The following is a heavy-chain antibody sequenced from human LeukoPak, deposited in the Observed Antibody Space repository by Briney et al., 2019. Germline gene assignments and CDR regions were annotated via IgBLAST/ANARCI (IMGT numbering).Heavy chain of an antibody. CDR1: GGSISSYY. Sequence: SETLSLTCTVSGGSISSYYWSWIRQPPGKGLEWIGEINHSGSTNYNPSLKSRVTISVDTSKNQFSLKLSSVTAADTAVYYCARAVPDYDSSGYSKYYFGYWGQGTLVTVSS. J-gene: IGHJ4*02. V-gene: IGHV4-34*01. CDR3: ARAVPDYDSSGYSKYYFGY. CDR2: INHSGST. D-gene: IGHD3-22*01.